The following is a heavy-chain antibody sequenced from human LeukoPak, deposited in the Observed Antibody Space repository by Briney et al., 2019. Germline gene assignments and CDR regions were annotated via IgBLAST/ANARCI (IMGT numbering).Heavy chain of an antibody. Sequence: SETLSLTCTVSGGSISSGDYYWSWIRQPPGKGLEWIGYIYYSGSTYYNPSLKSRVIISVDMSKKQFSLTLSSVTAADTAVYYCARHPTGPGGMDVWGQGTTVTVSS. CDR3: ARHPTGPGGMDV. V-gene: IGHV4-30-4*01. D-gene: IGHD2-8*02. CDR1: GGSISSGDYY. J-gene: IGHJ6*02. CDR2: IYYSGST.